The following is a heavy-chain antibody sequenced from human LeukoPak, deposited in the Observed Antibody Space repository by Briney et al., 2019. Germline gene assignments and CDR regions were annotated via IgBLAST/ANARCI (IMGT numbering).Heavy chain of an antibody. V-gene: IGHV1-2*02. D-gene: IGHD6-13*01. CDR2: INPNSGGT. CDR1: GYY. CDR3: ARGTKYSSIYYFDY. J-gene: IGHJ4*02. Sequence: ASVKVSCKASGYYMHWVRQAPGQGLEWMGWINPNSGGTKYAQKFQGRVTMTRDTSTSTAYMELSRLRSDDTAVYYCARGTKYSSIYYFDYWGQGTLVTVSS.